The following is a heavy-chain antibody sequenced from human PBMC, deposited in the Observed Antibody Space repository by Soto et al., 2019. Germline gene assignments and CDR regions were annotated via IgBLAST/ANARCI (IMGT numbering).Heavy chain of an antibody. Sequence: PSETLSLTCTVSGGSISSGDFYWSWIHQPPGKGLELIGNIYYSGSTYYNPSLRSRAIMSVDTSKNQFSLKLSSVTAADTAVYYCARAGSSGYYLSWFDPWGQGTLVTVSS. CDR3: ARAGSSGYYLSWFDP. J-gene: IGHJ5*02. CDR1: GGSISSGDFY. V-gene: IGHV4-30-4*01. CDR2: IYYSGST. D-gene: IGHD3-22*01.